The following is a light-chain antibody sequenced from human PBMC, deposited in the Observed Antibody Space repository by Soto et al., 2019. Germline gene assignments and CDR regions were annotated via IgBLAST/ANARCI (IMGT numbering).Light chain of an antibody. J-gene: IGKJ5*01. V-gene: IGKV3-15*01. Sequence: MTQSPSTLSASVGDRVTITCRASQSASTFLAWYQQKPGQAPRLLIYAVSTRATGVSARFSGSGSGTEFTLTISSLQSEDFAVYYCQQYNKWPPITFGQGTRLEI. CDR2: AVS. CDR3: QQYNKWPPIT. CDR1: QSASTF.